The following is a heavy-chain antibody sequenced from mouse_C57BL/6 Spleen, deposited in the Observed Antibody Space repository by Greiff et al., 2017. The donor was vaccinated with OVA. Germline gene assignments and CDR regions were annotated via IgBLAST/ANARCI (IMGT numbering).Heavy chain of an antibody. D-gene: IGHD1-1*01. V-gene: IGHV1-62-2*01. CDR3: ARHERIYYYGSSYFDY. Sequence: VQLQQSGAELVKPGASVKLSCKASGYTFTEHTIHWVKQRSGQGLEWIGWFYPGSGSIKYNEKFKDKATLTADKSSSTVYMELSRLTSEDSAVYFCARHERIYYYGSSYFDYWGQGTTLTVSS. CDR1: GYTFTEHT. J-gene: IGHJ2*01. CDR2: FYPGSGSI.